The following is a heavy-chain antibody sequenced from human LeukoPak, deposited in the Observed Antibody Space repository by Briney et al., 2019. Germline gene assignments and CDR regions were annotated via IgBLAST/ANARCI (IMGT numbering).Heavy chain of an antibody. CDR3: ARCENYYYGMDV. CDR2: IYYSGST. CDR1: GGSISSYY. Sequence: SETLSLTCTVSGGSISSYYWSWIRQPPGKGLVWIGYIYYSGSTNYNPSLKSRVTISVDTSKNQFSLKLSSVTAADTAVYYCARCENYYYGMDVWGQGTTVTVSS. J-gene: IGHJ6*02. V-gene: IGHV4-59*08.